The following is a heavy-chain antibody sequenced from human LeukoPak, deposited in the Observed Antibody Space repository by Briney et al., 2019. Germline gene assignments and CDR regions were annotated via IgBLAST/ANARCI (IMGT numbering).Heavy chain of an antibody. Sequence: SDTLSLTCSVSDGSINSYYWNWIRRPPGKGLEWIGYIYYNGNTNYSPSLKSRVTMSVDTSKNLFSLKVSSVTAADTAVYYRARGRSNYYGMDVWGQGTTVTVSS. CDR2: IYYNGNT. D-gene: IGHD1-26*01. V-gene: IGHV4-59*07. J-gene: IGHJ6*02. CDR3: ARGRSNYYGMDV. CDR1: DGSINSYY.